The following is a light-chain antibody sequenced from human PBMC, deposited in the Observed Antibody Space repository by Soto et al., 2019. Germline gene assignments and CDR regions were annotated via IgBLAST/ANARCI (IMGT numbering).Light chain of an antibody. CDR3: QQLKSFPLS. J-gene: IGKJ4*02. V-gene: IGKV1-9*01. CDR2: AAS. Sequence: DIQLTQSPSSLSASVGDRVTITCRASQGISSSLAWYQQQPGKAPKLLIYAASTLQSGVPSRFSGSGSGTDFTLTISSLQPDDFATYYCQQLKSFPLSFGGGTTVEIK. CDR1: QGISSS.